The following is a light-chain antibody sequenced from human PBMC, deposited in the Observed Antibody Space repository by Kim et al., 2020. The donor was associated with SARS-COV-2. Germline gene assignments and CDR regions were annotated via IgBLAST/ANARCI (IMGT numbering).Light chain of an antibody. V-gene: IGKV3-15*01. CDR3: QQYNNWPPIT. J-gene: IGKJ5*01. CDR2: GAT. CDR1: QSISSN. Sequence: EVVMTQSPATLSVSPGERATLSCRASQSISSNLAWYQQKPGQAPRLLIYGATTRATGIPARFGGSGSGTEFTLTISSLQSEDFAVYYCQQYNNWPPITFGQGKRLEIK.